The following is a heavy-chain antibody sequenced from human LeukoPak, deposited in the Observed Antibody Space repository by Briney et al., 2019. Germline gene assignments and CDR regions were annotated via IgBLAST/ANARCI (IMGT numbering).Heavy chain of an antibody. D-gene: IGHD3-10*01. CDR2: TNPNSGGT. V-gene: IGHV1-2*02. CDR1: GYTFTGYY. CDR3: ARVDVLLWFGELFFDY. J-gene: IGHJ4*02. Sequence: ASVKVSCKASGYTFTGYYMHWVRQAPGQGLEWMGWTNPNSGGTNYAQKFQGRVTMTRDTSISTAYMELSRLRSDDTAVYYCARVDVLLWFGELFFDYWGQGTLVTVSS.